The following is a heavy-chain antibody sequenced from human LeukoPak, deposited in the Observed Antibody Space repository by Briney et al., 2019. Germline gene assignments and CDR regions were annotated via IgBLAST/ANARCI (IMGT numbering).Heavy chain of an antibody. V-gene: IGHV3-7*04. CDR2: IKQDGSEK. J-gene: IGHJ5*02. Sequence: AGGSLRLSCAASGLTFSSYWMSWVRQAPGKGLEWVANIKQDGSEKYYVDSVKGRFTISRDNAKNSLYLQMNSLRAEDTAVYYCARGQREFDPWGQGTLVTVSS. CDR1: GLTFSSYW. CDR3: ARGQREFDP.